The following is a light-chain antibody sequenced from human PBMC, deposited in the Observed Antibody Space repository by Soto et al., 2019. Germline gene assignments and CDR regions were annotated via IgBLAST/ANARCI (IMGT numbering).Light chain of an antibody. V-gene: IGKV1-39*01. CDR1: QSISSY. Sequence: DIQMTQSPSSLSASVGDRVTITCRASQSISSYLNWYQQKPGKAPKVLIYAASSLQSGIPSRFSGSGSGTEFTLSISRLQTDDFATYYCQQYGSFSPITFGGGTNV. J-gene: IGKJ4*01. CDR3: QQYGSFSPIT. CDR2: AAS.